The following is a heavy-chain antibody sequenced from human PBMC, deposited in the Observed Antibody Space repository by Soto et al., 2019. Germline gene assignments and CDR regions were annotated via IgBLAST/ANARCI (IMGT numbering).Heavy chain of an antibody. Sequence: QVQLVESGGGVVQPGRSLRLSCAASGFTFSSYGMHWVRQAPGKGLEWVAVIWYDGSNKYYADSVKRRFTISRDNSKNTLYLQRNSLRAEDMAVYYCARDLTIFIVYYGMDVWGQGTTVTVSS. CDR2: IWYDGSNK. CDR3: ARDLTIFIVYYGMDV. V-gene: IGHV3-33*01. J-gene: IGHJ6*02. D-gene: IGHD3-3*01. CDR1: GFTFSSYG.